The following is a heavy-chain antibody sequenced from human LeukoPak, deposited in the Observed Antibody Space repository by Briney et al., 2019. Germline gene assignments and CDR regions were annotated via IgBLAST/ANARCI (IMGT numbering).Heavy chain of an antibody. J-gene: IGHJ4*02. V-gene: IGHV1-69*05. Sequence: SVKVSCKASGGTFSSYAISWVRQAPGQGLEWMGRIIPIFGTANYAQKFQGRVTIPTDESTSTAYMELSSLRSEDTAVYYCARDAGRDGYNWNCWGQATLVTVFS. D-gene: IGHD5-24*01. CDR3: ARDAGRDGYNWNC. CDR2: IIPIFGTA. CDR1: GGTFSSYA.